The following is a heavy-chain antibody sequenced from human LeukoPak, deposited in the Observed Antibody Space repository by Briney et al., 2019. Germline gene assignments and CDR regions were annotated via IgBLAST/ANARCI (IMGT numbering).Heavy chain of an antibody. CDR1: GFTFDDYA. CDR3: AKDFDSSGYYAFDI. V-gene: IGHV3-9*01. J-gene: IGHJ3*02. CDR2: TSWNSGSI. D-gene: IGHD3-22*01. Sequence: GGSLRLSCAASGFTFDDYAMHWVRQAPGKGLEWVSGTSWNSGSIGYADSVKGRFTISRDNAKNSLYLQMNSLRAEDTALYYCAKDFDSSGYYAFDIWGQGTMVTASS.